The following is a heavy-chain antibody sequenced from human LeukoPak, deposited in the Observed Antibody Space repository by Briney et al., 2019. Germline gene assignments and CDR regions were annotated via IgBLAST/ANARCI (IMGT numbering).Heavy chain of an antibody. CDR1: GFTFSSYA. Sequence: GGSLRLSCAASGFTFSSYAMHWVRQAPGKGLEWVAVISYDGSNKYYADSVKGRFTISRDNSKNTLYLQMNSLGAEDTAVYYCARDPIAAGNFDYWGQGTLVTVSS. CDR2: ISYDGSNK. CDR3: ARDPIAAGNFDY. V-gene: IGHV3-30-3*01. D-gene: IGHD6-19*01. J-gene: IGHJ4*02.